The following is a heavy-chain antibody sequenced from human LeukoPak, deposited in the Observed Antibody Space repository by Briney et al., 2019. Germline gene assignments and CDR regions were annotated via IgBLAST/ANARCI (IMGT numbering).Heavy chain of an antibody. J-gene: IGHJ6*04. V-gene: IGHV4-59*01. D-gene: IGHD2-15*01. Sequence: SETLSLTCTVSGGSISSYYWSWLRQPPGKGLERIGYIYYSRSTNYNPPLKSRVTISLDTSKNQFYLKVSSVTAADTAVYYCARGVVYCSGGSCYRICYGMDVWGEGTTVTVSS. CDR3: ARGVVYCSGGSCYRICYGMDV. CDR1: GGSISSYY. CDR2: IYYSRST.